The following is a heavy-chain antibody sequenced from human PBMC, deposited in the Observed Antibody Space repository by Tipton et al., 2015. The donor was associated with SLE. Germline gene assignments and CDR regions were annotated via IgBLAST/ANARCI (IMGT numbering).Heavy chain of an antibody. Sequence: QLVQSGAEVKKPGASVRVSCKASGYTFANYAVSWVRQAPGQGLEWMGWISAYSGITNYAQKLQGRVSMTTDSSTTTAYMDLMSLRSDDTAVYYCGGVDSGGWYSVDYWGQGTLVTVSS. CDR2: ISAYSGIT. D-gene: IGHD6-19*01. CDR3: GGVDSGGWYSVDY. V-gene: IGHV1-18*01. CDR1: GYTFANYA. J-gene: IGHJ4*02.